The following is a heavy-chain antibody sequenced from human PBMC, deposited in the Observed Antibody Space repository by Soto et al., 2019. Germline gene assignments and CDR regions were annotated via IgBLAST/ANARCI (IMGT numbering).Heavy chain of an antibody. V-gene: IGHV5-51*01. CDR2: IYPGDSDT. J-gene: IGHJ5*02. Sequence: GESLKITCKGSGYSFTSHWIGWVRQMPGKGLEWMGIIYPGDSDTRYSPSFQGQVTISADKSISTAYLQWSSLKASDTAMYYCARHRHYYYSSGYLNWFDPWGQGTLVTVSS. D-gene: IGHD3-22*01. CDR1: GYSFTSHW. CDR3: ARHRHYYYSSGYLNWFDP.